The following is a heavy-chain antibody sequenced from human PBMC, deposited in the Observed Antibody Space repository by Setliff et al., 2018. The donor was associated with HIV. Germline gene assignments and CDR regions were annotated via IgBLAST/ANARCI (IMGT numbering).Heavy chain of an antibody. J-gene: IGHJ6*02. CDR2: IYTGGST. D-gene: IGHD1-26*01. CDR3: AKPLTQWGVSPYHYAVDV. V-gene: IGHV3-53*05. CDR1: GFTVSTNY. Sequence: GGSLRLSCAASGFTVSTNYMSWVRQAPGKGLEWVSIIYTGGSTYYADSVKGRFTISRDNSKNTLFLQMNSLRPEDTAVYYCAKPLTQWGVSPYHYAVDVWGQGTTVTVSS.